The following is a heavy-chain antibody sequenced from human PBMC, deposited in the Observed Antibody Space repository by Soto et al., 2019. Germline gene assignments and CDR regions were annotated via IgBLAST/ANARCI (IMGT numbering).Heavy chain of an antibody. Sequence: QVQLVESGGGVVQPGTSLRLSCAASAFTFSSFDMHWVRQAPGKGLEWVAAIWFDGSDSSYADSVKGRFTISGDISKNTLYLQMNILRAEDTAGYYCARGGYRYGLFDYWGQGTLVTVSS. V-gene: IGHV3-33*01. CDR1: AFTFSSFD. D-gene: IGHD3-16*02. J-gene: IGHJ4*02. CDR3: ARGGYRYGLFDY. CDR2: IWFDGSDS.